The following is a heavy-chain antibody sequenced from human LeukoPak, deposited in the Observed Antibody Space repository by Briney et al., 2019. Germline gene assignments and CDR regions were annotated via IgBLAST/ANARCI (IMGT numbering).Heavy chain of an antibody. CDR3: ARGFPPRRNYDSSGYYSYYFDY. V-gene: IGHV1-18*01. Sequence: ASVKVSCKASGYTFTSYGLTWVRQAPGQGLEWMGWISAYNGHTKYPQKLQGRVTMTTDTSTSTAYMEMRSLRSDDTAVYYCARGFPPRRNYDSSGYYSYYFDYWGQGTLVTVSS. CDR1: GYTFTSYG. J-gene: IGHJ4*02. CDR2: ISAYNGHT. D-gene: IGHD3-22*01.